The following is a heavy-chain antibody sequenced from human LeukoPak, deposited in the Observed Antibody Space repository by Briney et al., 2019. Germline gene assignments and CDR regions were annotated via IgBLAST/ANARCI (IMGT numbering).Heavy chain of an antibody. CDR1: GGSISSYY. Sequence: SETLSLTCTVSGGSISSYYWSWIRQPPGKGLEWIGYIYNSGSTDYNPSLKRRVTISADTSKNQFSLKLTSVTAADTAVYYCARDRELGSWGQGILVTVSS. J-gene: IGHJ5*02. D-gene: IGHD3-16*01. CDR3: ARDRELGS. CDR2: IYNSGST. V-gene: IGHV4-59*01.